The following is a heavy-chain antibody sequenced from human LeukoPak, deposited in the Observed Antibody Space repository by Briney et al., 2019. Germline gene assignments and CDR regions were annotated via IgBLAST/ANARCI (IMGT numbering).Heavy chain of an antibody. D-gene: IGHD5-18*01. V-gene: IGHV1-2*02. CDR3: ARDQTPRIQLWLRYGMDV. J-gene: IGHJ6*02. CDR2: INPNSGGT. CDR1: GYTFTGYY. Sequence: ASVKVSCKASGYTFTGYYMHWVRQAPGQGLEWMGWINPNSGGTNYAQNFQGRVTMTRDTSISTAYMELSRLRSDDTAVYYCARDQTPRIQLWLRYGMDVWGQGTTVTVSS.